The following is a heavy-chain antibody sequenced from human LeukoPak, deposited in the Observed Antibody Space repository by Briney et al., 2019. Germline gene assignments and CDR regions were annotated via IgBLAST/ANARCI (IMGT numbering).Heavy chain of an antibody. CDR1: GGSFSSYY. CDR3: ARGPVSSWVDY. V-gene: IGHV4-59*10. Sequence: SETLSLTCAVYGGSFSSYYWSWIRQPAGKGLEWIGRIYTSGSTNYNPSLKSRVTMSVDTSKNQFSLKLSSVTAADTAVYYCARGPVSSWVDYWGQGTLVTVSS. D-gene: IGHD6-13*01. CDR2: IYTSGST. J-gene: IGHJ4*02.